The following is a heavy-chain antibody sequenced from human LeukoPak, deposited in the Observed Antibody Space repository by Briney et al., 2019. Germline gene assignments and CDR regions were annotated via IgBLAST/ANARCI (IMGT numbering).Heavy chain of an antibody. CDR2: ISGSGGST. V-gene: IGHV3-23*01. CDR1: GFTFSSYD. D-gene: IGHD3-10*01. J-gene: IGHJ4*02. CDR3: AKAPSITMVRGGYYFDY. Sequence: GGSLRLSCAASGFTFSSYDMSWVRQAPGKGLEWVSAISGSGGSTYYADSVKGRFTISRDNSKNTLYLQMNSLRAEDTAVYYCAKAPSITMVRGGYYFDYWGQGTLVTVSS.